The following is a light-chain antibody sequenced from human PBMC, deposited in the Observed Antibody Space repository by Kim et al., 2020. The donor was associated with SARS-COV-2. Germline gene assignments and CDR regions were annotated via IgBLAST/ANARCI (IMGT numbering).Light chain of an antibody. CDR3: MQALQTPLT. V-gene: IGKV2-28*01. J-gene: IGKJ4*01. CDR2: LGS. Sequence: EPASISCRSSQSLLDSNGYTYLDWYLQKPGQSPQLLIYLGSTRASGVPDRFSGSGSGTDFTLEISRVEAEDVGIYYCMQALQTPLTFGVGTKVDIK. CDR1: QSLLDSNGYTY.